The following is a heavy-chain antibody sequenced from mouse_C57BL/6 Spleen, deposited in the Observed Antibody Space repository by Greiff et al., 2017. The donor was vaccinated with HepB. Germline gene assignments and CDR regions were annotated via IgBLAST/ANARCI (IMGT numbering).Heavy chain of an antibody. V-gene: IGHV1-82*01. CDR2: IYPGDGDT. CDR1: GYAFSSSW. Sequence: VQLVESGPELVKPGASVKISCKASGYAFSSSWMNWVKQRPGKGLEWIGRIYPGDGDTNYNGKFKGKATLTADKSSSTAYMQLSSLTSEDSAVYFCARKGNYYYGSSPYWYFDVWGTGTTVTVSS. D-gene: IGHD1-1*01. J-gene: IGHJ1*03. CDR3: ARKGNYYYGSSPYWYFDV.